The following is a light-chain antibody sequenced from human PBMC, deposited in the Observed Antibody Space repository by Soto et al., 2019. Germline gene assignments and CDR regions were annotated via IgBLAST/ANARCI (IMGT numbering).Light chain of an antibody. V-gene: IGKV3-15*01. CDR2: GAS. CDR1: QSVNSN. CDR3: QEYNTWPWT. Sequence: EIMMKQSPATMSVSPGERATLSCRASQSVNSNLAWYQQKLGQAPRVLIFGASTRATGIPARFSGSGSGTEFSLTINSLQSEDFAVYYCQEYNTWPWTFGQGTKVDIK. J-gene: IGKJ1*01.